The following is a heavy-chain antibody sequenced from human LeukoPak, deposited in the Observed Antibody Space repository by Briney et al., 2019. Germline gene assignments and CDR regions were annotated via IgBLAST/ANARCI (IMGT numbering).Heavy chain of an antibody. CDR1: GFTFSNYW. CDR3: ARALYGSGSYYY. V-gene: IGHV3-7*01. CDR2: IKQDGSEK. J-gene: IGHJ4*02. D-gene: IGHD3-10*01. Sequence: GGSLRLSCAASGFTFSNYWMSWVRQAPGKGLEWVANIKQDGSEKYYVDSVKGRFTISRDNAKNSLYLQMNSLRAEDTAVYYCARALYGSGSYYYWGQGTLVTVSS.